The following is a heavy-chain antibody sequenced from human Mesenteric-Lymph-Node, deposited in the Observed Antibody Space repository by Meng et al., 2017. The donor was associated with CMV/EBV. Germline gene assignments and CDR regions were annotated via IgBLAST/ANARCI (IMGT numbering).Heavy chain of an antibody. J-gene: IGHJ5*02. Sequence: GGSLRLSCADSGFSFSDLWMNWVRQAPGKGLEWVANMKKDGSEKFYVDSVKGRFTISRDNAKNSVYLDMNSLRVDDTAVYYCVRGHYTGAWGQGIPVTVSS. CDR3: VRGHYTGA. D-gene: IGHD2-2*02. CDR2: MKKDGSEK. CDR1: GFSFSDLW. V-gene: IGHV3-7*04.